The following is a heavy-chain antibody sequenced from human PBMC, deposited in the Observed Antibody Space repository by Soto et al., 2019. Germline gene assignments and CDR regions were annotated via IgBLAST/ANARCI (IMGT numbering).Heavy chain of an antibody. J-gene: IGHJ4*02. CDR2: VSAYTGHT. CDR3: ALPSGSYGDDAWSLLY. CDR1: GYTFSGYA. Sequence: QVQLVQSGAEVKKPGASVKVSCKASGYTFSGYAIGWVRQAPGQGLAWMGWVSAYTGHTDYAQNLQGRVSMTTDTSTSTAYMELRSLTSGDTAVYYWALPSGSYGDDAWSLLYWGQGTLVTVSS. V-gene: IGHV1-18*01. D-gene: IGHD1-26*01.